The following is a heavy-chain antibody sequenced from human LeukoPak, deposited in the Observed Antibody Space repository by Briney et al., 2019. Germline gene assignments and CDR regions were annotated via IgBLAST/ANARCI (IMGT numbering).Heavy chain of an antibody. CDR2: IWYDGSDK. CDR1: GFTFSNYG. D-gene: IGHD3-16*01. Sequence: GGSLRLSCAASGFTFSNYGMHWVRQAPGKGLEWVAVIWYDGSDKYHADSVKGRFTISRDNSRNTLYLQMNSLRVEDTAVYYCARPVVLGAYLRGAYYFDSWGQGTLVTVSS. V-gene: IGHV3-33*01. CDR3: ARPVVLGAYLRGAYYFDS. J-gene: IGHJ4*02.